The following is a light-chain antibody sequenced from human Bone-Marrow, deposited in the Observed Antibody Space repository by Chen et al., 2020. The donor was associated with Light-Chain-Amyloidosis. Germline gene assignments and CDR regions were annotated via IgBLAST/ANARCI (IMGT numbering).Light chain of an antibody. J-gene: IGLJ3*02. CDR2: DDS. CDR3: QVWDRSSDRPV. Sequence: SYVLTQPSSVSVAPGQTATIACGGNNIGSTSVHWYQQTPGQAPLLVVYDDSDRPSGIPERLSGSNSGKPATRTISRVEAGDEADYYCQVWDRSSDRPVFGGGTKLTVL. V-gene: IGLV3-21*02. CDR1: NIGSTS.